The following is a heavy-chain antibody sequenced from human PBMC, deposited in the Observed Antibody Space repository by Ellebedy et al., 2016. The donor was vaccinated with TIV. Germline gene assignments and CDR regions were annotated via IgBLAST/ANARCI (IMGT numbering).Heavy chain of an antibody. Sequence: MPSETLSLTCAVSGGSISSSNWWSWVRQPPGKGLEWIGEIYHSGSTNYNPSLKSRVTISVDKSKNQFSRKLSSVTAADTAVYYCARVDARDYYDNLDIWGQGTMVTVSS. CDR2: IYHSGST. V-gene: IGHV4-4*02. J-gene: IGHJ3*02. D-gene: IGHD3-22*01. CDR1: GGSISSSNW. CDR3: ARVDARDYYDNLDI.